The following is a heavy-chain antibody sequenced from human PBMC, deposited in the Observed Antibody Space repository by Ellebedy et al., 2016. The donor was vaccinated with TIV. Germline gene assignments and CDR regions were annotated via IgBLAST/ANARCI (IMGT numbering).Heavy chain of an antibody. V-gene: IGHV3-64*01. J-gene: IGHJ4*02. Sequence: GGSLRLSCAASGFTFSNYAMHWVRQAPGKGPQSVSGISTDGGYTTYANSVMGRFTISRDNSKNALYLQMGSLRPEDIGVYYCARKYSGSHPYDNWGQGTLVTVSS. CDR1: GFTFSNYA. D-gene: IGHD1-26*01. CDR2: ISTDGGYT. CDR3: ARKYSGSHPYDN.